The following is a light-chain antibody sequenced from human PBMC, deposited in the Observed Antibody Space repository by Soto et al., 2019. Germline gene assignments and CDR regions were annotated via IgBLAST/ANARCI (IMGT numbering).Light chain of an antibody. CDR2: DAS. CDR1: QSVGSN. Sequence: EIVMTQSPATLSVSPGERATLSCWASQSVGSNLAWYQQKPGQAPRLLIFDASTRATGIPARFSGSGSGTEFTLTISSLQSEDVATYFCEHYFGAPWAFGQGTKVEIK. CDR3: EHYFGAPWA. J-gene: IGKJ1*01. V-gene: IGKV3-15*01.